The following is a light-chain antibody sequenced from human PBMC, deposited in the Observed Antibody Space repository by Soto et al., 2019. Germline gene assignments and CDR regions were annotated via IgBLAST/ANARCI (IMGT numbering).Light chain of an antibody. Sequence: EMVLTQSPGTLSLSPGERATLSCRASQSVSSSYLAWYQQKPGQAPRLRIYGASIRATGIPDRFSGSGSGTDFTLTISRLEPEDFAVFYCQQYGSPLTFGGGTKVEI. J-gene: IGKJ4*01. CDR1: QSVSSSY. V-gene: IGKV3-20*01. CDR2: GAS. CDR3: QQYGSPLT.